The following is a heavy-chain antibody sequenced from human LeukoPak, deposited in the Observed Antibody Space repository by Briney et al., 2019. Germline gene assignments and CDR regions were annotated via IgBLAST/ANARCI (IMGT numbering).Heavy chain of an antibody. D-gene: IGHD6-19*01. CDR3: TRGGSDWFYNYFDP. CDR1: GYTFTGYY. J-gene: IGHJ5*02. CDR2: IKPSSGDA. V-gene: IGHV1-2*02. Sequence: EASVNVSCKTSGYTFTGYYMFWVRQAPGQGLEWMGWIKPSSGDAKSAQKFQDRVTMTRDPSISTFYLEVTRLTSDDTAVYYCTRGGSDWFYNYFDPWGQGTLVTVSS.